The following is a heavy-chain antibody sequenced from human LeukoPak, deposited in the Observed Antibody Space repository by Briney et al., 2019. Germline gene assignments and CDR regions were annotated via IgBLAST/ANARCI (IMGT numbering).Heavy chain of an antibody. V-gene: IGHV3-7*01. Sequence: GGSLRLSCAVSGFTFTDYWMNWVRQAPGKGLEWVASIRQDGGEKSYADSVKGQFTISRDNTKSSLYLQINSLRAEDTAVYYCARDGTAAGLYFDLWGQGTLVTVSS. CDR2: IRQDGGEK. D-gene: IGHD6-13*01. CDR1: GFTFTDYW. J-gene: IGHJ4*01. CDR3: ARDGTAAGLYFDL.